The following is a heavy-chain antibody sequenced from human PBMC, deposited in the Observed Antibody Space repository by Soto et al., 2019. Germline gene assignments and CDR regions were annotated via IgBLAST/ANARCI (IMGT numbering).Heavy chain of an antibody. D-gene: IGHD6-19*01. CDR2: INAGNGNT. CDR3: ARAVAVAADFDY. CDR1: GYTFTGYA. V-gene: IGHV1-3*01. Sequence: ASVKVSCKASGYTFTGYAMHWVRQAPGQRLEWMGWINAGNGNTKYSQKFQGRVTITRDTSASAAYMELSSLSSEDTAVYYCARAVAVAADFDYWSQGTLVTVSS. J-gene: IGHJ4*02.